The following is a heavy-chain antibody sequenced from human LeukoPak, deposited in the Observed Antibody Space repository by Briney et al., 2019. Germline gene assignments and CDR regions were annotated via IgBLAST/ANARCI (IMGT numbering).Heavy chain of an antibody. Sequence: GGSLRLSCVPSGFTFSGYGMLWVRQAPGKGLEWVAFIRYDGTNKYYADSAEGRFTISRDNSKNTLYLQMNSLRAEDTAVYYCARGSFWGQGTLVTVSS. J-gene: IGHJ4*02. CDR3: ARGSF. CDR2: IRYDGTNK. V-gene: IGHV3-30*02. CDR1: GFTFSGYG.